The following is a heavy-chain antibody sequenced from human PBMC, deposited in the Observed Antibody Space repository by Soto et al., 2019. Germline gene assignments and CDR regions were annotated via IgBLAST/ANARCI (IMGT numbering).Heavy chain of an antibody. D-gene: IGHD6-13*01. Sequence: QVQLVESGGGVVQPGRSLRLSCAASGFTFSSYGMHWVRQAPGKGLEWVAVIWYDGSNKYYADSVKGRFTISRDNSKNTLYLQMNSLRAEDTAVYYCARSPRRSSWPNYFDYWGQGTLVTVSS. CDR2: IWYDGSNK. CDR1: GFTFSSYG. J-gene: IGHJ4*02. V-gene: IGHV3-33*01. CDR3: ARSPRRSSWPNYFDY.